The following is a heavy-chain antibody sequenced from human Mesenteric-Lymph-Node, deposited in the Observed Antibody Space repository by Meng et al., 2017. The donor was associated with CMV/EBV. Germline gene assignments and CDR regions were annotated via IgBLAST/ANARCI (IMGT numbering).Heavy chain of an antibody. CDR2: MNPNSGNT. D-gene: IGHD6-13*01. Sequence: ASVKVSCKASGYTFSDYYIHWVRQAPGQGLEWMGWMNPNSGNTGYAQKFQGRVTMTRNTSISTAYMELSSLRSEDTAVYYCARAPTVIAAAGDYWGQGTLVTVSS. CDR3: ARAPTVIAAAGDY. V-gene: IGHV1-8*02. CDR1: GYTFSDYY. J-gene: IGHJ4*02.